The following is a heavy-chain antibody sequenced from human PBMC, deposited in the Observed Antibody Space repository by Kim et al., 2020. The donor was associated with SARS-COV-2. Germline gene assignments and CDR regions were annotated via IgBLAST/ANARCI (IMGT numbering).Heavy chain of an antibody. J-gene: IGHJ6*02. CDR1: GFTVSSNY. D-gene: IGHD3-9*01. CDR2: IYSGGST. V-gene: IGHV3-53*04. Sequence: GGSLRLSCAASGFTVSSNYMSWVRQAPGKGLEWVSVIYSGGSTYYADSVKGRFTISRHNSKNTLYLQMNSLRAEDTAVYYCARGGYDILTGYYKAGYYYGMDVWGQGTTVTVSS. CDR3: ARGGYDILTGYYKAGYYYGMDV.